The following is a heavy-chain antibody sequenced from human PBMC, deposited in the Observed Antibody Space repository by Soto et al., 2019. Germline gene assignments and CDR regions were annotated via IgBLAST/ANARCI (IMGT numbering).Heavy chain of an antibody. V-gene: IGHV1-18*01. Sequence: QVQLVQSGAEVKKPGASVKVSCKACGYTFTSYGISWVRQAPGQGLEWMGWISAYNGNTNYAQKLQGRVTMTTDTSTITAYMELRSLRSDDTAVYYCARDRNEWLLYGEGETFDYWGQGTLVTVSS. D-gene: IGHD3-3*01. CDR3: ARDRNEWLLYGEGETFDY. CDR1: GYTFTSYG. CDR2: ISAYNGNT. J-gene: IGHJ4*02.